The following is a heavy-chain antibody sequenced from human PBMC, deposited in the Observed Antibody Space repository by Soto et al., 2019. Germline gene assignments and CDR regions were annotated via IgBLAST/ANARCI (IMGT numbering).Heavy chain of an antibody. CDR1: GGSFSNYY. CDR3: ARQPGIPTTGY. CDR2: ILHTGST. J-gene: IGHJ1*01. V-gene: IGHV4-34*12. D-gene: IGHD6-13*01. Sequence: SETLSLTCALSGGSFSNYYWTWIRQSPGRGLEWIGEILHTGSTNYNPSLGSRVTISIDTSKKQFSLNLTSVTAADTAVYYCARQPGIPTTGYWGQGTQVTVSS.